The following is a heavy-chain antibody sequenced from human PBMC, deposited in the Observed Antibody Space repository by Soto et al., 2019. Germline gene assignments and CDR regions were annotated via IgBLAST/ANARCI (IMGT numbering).Heavy chain of an antibody. V-gene: IGHV3-33*01. CDR2: IWYDGSNK. J-gene: IGHJ4*02. CDR3: ARGFCSGGRCYNNFDY. D-gene: IGHD2-15*01. Sequence: QVQLVESGGGVVQPGRSLRLSCTASGFTFSNFGMHWVRQAPGKGLEWVAVIWYDGSNKYYADYADSVKGRFTISRDNSKNTLYLQMNSLRAEDTAVYYCARGFCSGGRCYNNFDYWGQGTLVTVSS. CDR1: GFTFSNFG.